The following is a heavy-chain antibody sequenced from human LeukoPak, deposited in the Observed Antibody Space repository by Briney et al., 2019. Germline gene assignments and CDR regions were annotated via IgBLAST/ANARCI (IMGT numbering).Heavy chain of an antibody. V-gene: IGHV1-69*13. CDR1: AGTLISYA. CDR3: AREVLNWFDP. J-gene: IGHJ5*02. Sequence: ASVTVSCMGSAGTLISYAISGVRPPPGQGVEWVGGIFPIFCTANYAQKFQGRVTITADESTSTAYMELSSLRSEDTAVYYCAREVLNWFDPWGQGTLVTVSS. CDR2: IFPIFCTA.